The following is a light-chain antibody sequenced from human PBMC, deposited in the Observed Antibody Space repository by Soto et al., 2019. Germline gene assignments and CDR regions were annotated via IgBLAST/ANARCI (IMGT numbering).Light chain of an antibody. CDR3: QQSYSTLYT. J-gene: IGKJ2*01. Sequence: DIQMTQSPSSLSASVGDRVTITCRASQSISRYLNWYQQKQGKAPKLLIYATSSLQSGVPSRFSGSGSGTDYTLTISSLQPEDFATYYCQQSYSTLYTFGEGTKLEIK. CDR2: ATS. CDR1: QSISRY. V-gene: IGKV1-39*01.